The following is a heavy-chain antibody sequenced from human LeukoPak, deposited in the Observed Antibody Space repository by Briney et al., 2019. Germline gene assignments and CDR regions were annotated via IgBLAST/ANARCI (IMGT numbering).Heavy chain of an antibody. V-gene: IGHV6-1*01. D-gene: IGHD6-19*01. CDR1: GDSVSSNSAA. CDR2: TYYRSKWYN. J-gene: IGHJ4*02. CDR3: AAGSGWFPFNFDY. Sequence: SQTLSLTCAISGDSVSSNSAAWNWTRQSPSRGLEWLGRTYYRSKWYNDYAVSVKSRITINPDTSKNQFSLQLNSVTPEDTAVYYCAAGSGWFPFNFDYWGQGTLVTVSS.